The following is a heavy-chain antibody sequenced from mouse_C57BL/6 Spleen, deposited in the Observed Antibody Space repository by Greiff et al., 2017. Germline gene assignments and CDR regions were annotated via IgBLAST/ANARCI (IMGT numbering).Heavy chain of an antibody. CDR3: ARSGTSREFAY. CDR1: GFSLTSYG. CDR2: IWSGGST. D-gene: IGHD4-1*01. Sequence: QVQLKESGPGLVQPSQSLSITCTVSGFSLTSYGVHWVRQSPGKGLEWLGVIWSGGSTDYNAAFISRLSISKDNSKSQVFFKMNSLQADDTAIYYCARSGTSREFAYWGQGTLVTVSA. J-gene: IGHJ3*01. V-gene: IGHV2-2*01.